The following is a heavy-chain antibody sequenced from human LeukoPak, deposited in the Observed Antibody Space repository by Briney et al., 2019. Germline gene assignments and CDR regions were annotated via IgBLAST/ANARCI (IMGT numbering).Heavy chain of an antibody. Sequence: GGSLRLSCAASGFTFSSYWMHWVRQAPGKGLVWVSRINSDGSSTSYADSVKGRLTISRDNAKNTLYLQMNSLRAEDTAVYYCATALYGSGSYNKAYMDVWGKGTTVTISS. V-gene: IGHV3-74*01. D-gene: IGHD3-10*01. J-gene: IGHJ6*03. CDR2: INSDGSST. CDR1: GFTFSSYW. CDR3: ATALYGSGSYNKAYMDV.